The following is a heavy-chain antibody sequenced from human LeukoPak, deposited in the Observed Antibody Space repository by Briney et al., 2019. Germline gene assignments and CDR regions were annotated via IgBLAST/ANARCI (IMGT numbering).Heavy chain of an antibody. D-gene: IGHD3-3*01. J-gene: IGHJ4*02. CDR2: IIPIFGTA. CDR3: AREPLRFLEWSHTFLFDY. Sequence: ASVKVSCKASGGTFSSYAISWVRQAPGQGLEWMGGIIPIFGTANYAQKFQGRVTITADESTSTAYMELSSLRSEDTAVYYCAREPLRFLEWSHTFLFDYWGQGTLVTVSS. CDR1: GGTFSSYA. V-gene: IGHV1-69*13.